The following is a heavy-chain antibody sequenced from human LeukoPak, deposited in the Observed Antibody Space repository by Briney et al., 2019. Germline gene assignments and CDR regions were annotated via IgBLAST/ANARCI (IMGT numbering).Heavy chain of an antibody. Sequence: SETLSLTCAVYGGSFSGYYWSWIRQPPGKGLEWIGEINHSGSTNYNPSLKSRVTISVDTSKNQFSLKLGSVTAADTAVYYCARRESGTFYYFDYWGQGTLVTVSS. D-gene: IGHD1/OR15-1a*01. CDR3: ARRESGTFYYFDY. CDR1: GGSFSGYY. J-gene: IGHJ4*02. CDR2: INHSGST. V-gene: IGHV4-34*01.